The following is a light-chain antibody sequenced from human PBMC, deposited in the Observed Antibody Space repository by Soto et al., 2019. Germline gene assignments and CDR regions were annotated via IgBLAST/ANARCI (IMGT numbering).Light chain of an antibody. J-gene: IGLJ1*01. Sequence: QSVLTQPPSASGSPGQSVTISCTGTSSDVGGYNYVSWYQQHPGKAPRLMIYEVSKRPSGVPDRFSGSRSDNTASLTVSGLQAEDEADYYCSSYAGSNHPYVFGTGTKVTVL. CDR1: SSDVGGYNY. CDR2: EVS. CDR3: SSYAGSNHPYV. V-gene: IGLV2-8*01.